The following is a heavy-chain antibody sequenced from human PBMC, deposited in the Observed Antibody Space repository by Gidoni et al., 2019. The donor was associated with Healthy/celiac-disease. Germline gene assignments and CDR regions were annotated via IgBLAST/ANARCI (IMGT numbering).Heavy chain of an antibody. CDR1: ECTFSGYA. V-gene: IGHV1-69*01. J-gene: IGHJ5*02. Sequence: QVQLLQSGAEVKKPGSSVKVSCKASECTFSGYAISWVRQAPGQGLEWMGGIIPIFGTANYAQKFQGRVTITADESTSTAYMELSSLRSEDTAVYYCARRRYYYDSSGENWFDPWGQGTLVTVSS. CDR3: ARRRYYYDSSGENWFDP. D-gene: IGHD3-22*01. CDR2: IIPIFGTA.